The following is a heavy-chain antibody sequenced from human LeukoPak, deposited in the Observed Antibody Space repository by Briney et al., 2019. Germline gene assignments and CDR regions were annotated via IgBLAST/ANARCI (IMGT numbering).Heavy chain of an antibody. V-gene: IGHV3-53*01. CDR1: GFTVSSNY. CDR2: IYSGGST. Sequence: GGSLRLSCVASGFTVSSNYMSWVRQAPGKGLEWVSVIYSGGSTYYADSVKGRFTISRNNSKNTLYLQMNSLRVEDTAVYYCARDYGVAEGYWGQGTLVTVSS. CDR3: ARDYGVAEGY. D-gene: IGHD6-19*01. J-gene: IGHJ4*02.